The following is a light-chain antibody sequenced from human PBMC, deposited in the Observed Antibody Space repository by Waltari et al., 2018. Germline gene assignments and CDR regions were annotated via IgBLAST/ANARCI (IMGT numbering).Light chain of an antibody. CDR1: SSDIGNNY. CDR2: ETK. J-gene: IGLJ2*01. V-gene: IGLV1-51*02. Sequence: QSVLTQPPSLSAAPGQKVTISCSGSSSDIGNNYVTWYQQLPGTAPKLLIFETKQRPAGFPDRSPGSKSGTSATLGITGLQTADEAEYFCATWHSSLSAVVFGGGTKLTVL. CDR3: ATWHSSLSAVV.